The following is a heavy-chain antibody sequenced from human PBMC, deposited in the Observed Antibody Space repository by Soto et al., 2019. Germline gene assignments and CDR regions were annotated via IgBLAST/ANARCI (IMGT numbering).Heavy chain of an antibody. V-gene: IGHV3-30*18. CDR1: GFTFSSYG. CDR2: ISYDGSNK. Sequence: ESGGGVVQPGRSLRLSCAASGFTFSSYGMHWVRQAPGKGLEWVAVISYDGSNKYYADSVKGRFTISRDNSKNTLYLQMNSLRAEDTAVYYCAKGHYYDSSGYYYVLDYWGQGTLVTVSS. J-gene: IGHJ4*02. CDR3: AKGHYYDSSGYYYVLDY. D-gene: IGHD3-22*01.